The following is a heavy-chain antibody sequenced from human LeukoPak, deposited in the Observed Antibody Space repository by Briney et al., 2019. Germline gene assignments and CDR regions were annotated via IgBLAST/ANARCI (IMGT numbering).Heavy chain of an antibody. D-gene: IGHD3-22*01. CDR3: AKSDYYDSSGYYRPDFDY. J-gene: IGHJ4*02. CDR2: ISGDGGST. CDR1: GFTFSSYA. Sequence: GGSLRLSCAASGFTFSSYAMSWVRQAPGKGLEWVSLISGDGGSTYYADSVKGRFTISRDNSKNSLYLQMNSLRTEDTALYYCAKSDYYDSSGYYRPDFDYWGQGTLVTVSS. V-gene: IGHV3-43*02.